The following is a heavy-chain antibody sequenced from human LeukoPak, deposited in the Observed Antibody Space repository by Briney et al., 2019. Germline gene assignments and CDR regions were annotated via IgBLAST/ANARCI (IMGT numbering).Heavy chain of an antibody. V-gene: IGHV3-73*01. J-gene: IGHJ5*02. CDR1: GFTFSGSA. D-gene: IGHD6-13*01. CDR2: IRSKANSYAT. CDR3: ARAPPYIAAAGPNWFDP. Sequence: QSGGSLRLSCAASGFTFSGSAMHWVRQASGKGLEWVGRIRSKANSYATAYAASVKGRFTISRDDSKNTAYLQMNSLKTEDTAVYYCARAPPYIAAAGPNWFDPWGQGTLVTVSS.